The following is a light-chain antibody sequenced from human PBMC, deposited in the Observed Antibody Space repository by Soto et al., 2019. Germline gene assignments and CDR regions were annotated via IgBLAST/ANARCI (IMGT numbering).Light chain of an antibody. CDR1: QSVLTN. Sequence: EVMMTQFPDTVSVTPGGRVTLSFGASQSVLTNLAWYQQRPGQAPRLLIHYSSTRATDVPARFSGSGSGTNFTLAISSLQSEDFAVYFCQQYAYWPETFGQGTKVDIK. V-gene: IGKV3D-15*01. J-gene: IGKJ1*01. CDR3: QQYAYWPET. CDR2: YSS.